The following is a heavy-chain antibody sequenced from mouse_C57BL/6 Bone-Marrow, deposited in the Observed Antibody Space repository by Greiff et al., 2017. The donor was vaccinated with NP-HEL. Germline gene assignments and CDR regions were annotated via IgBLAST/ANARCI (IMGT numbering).Heavy chain of an antibody. CDR2: INPSSGYT. J-gene: IGHJ2*01. V-gene: IGHV1-4*01. CDR1: GYTFTSYT. CDR3: ARIYYYGSSPDY. Sequence: QVQLQQPGAELARPGASVKMSCKASGYTFTSYTMHWVKQRPGQGLEWIGYINPSSGYTKYNQKFKDKATLTADKSSSTAYMQLSSLTSEDSAVYYCARIYYYGSSPDYWGQGTTLTVSS. D-gene: IGHD1-1*01.